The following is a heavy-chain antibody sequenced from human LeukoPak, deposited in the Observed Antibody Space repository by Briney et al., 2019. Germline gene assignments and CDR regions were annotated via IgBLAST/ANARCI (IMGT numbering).Heavy chain of an antibody. J-gene: IGHJ6*03. V-gene: IGHV3-43*02. Sequence: AGGSLRLSCAASGFTFDDYAMHWVRQAPGKGLEWVSLISGDGGSTYYADSVKGRFTISRDNSKNSLYLQMNSLRTEDTALYYCAKGVSPDRPYYYYYYMDVWGKGTTVTVSS. CDR1: GFTFDDYA. D-gene: IGHD4-23*01. CDR3: AKGVSPDRPYYYYYYMDV. CDR2: ISGDGGST.